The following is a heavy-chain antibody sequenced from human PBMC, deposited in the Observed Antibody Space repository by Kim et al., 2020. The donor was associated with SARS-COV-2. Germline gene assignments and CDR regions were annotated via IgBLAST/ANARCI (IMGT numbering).Heavy chain of an antibody. V-gene: IGHV3-9*01. D-gene: IGHD3-10*01. CDR1: GFTFDDYA. CDR2: ISWNSGSI. CDR3: AKDKGPIRYGSGSPYYYGMDV. Sequence: GGSLRLSCAASGFTFDDYAMHWVRQAPGKGLEWVSGISWNSGSIGYADSVKGRFTISRDNAKNSLYLQMNSLRAEDTAVYYCAKDKGPIRYGSGSPYYYGMDVWGQGTTVTVSS. J-gene: IGHJ6*02.